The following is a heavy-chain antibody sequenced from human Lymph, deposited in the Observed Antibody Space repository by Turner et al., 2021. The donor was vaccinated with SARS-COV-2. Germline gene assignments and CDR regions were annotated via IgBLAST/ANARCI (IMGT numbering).Heavy chain of an antibody. CDR1: GLTVSSNY. D-gene: IGHD3-10*01. Sequence: EVQLVESGGGVVQTVGYLSLSCAASGLTVSSNYMSWVRQAPGKWLEWVSVIYSGGSTFYADSVKGRFTISRDNSKNSLYLQMNSLRAEDTAVYYCARDFREGAFDIWGQGTMVTISS. CDR3: ARDFREGAFDI. CDR2: IYSGGST. J-gene: IGHJ3*02. V-gene: IGHV3-66*01.